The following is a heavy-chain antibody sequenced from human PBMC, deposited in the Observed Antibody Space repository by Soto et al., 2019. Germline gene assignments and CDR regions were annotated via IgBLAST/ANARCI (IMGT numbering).Heavy chain of an antibody. J-gene: IGHJ4*02. CDR1: GGTFSSSA. CDR3: ARALVDDSNSFDY. CDR2: IIPIFGTG. V-gene: IGHV1-69*13. Sequence: AASAKVSCKASGGTFSSSAISWVRQAPGQGLEWMGGIIPIFGTGNYAQKFQGRVTITADESTSTAYMELSSLRSEDTAVYYCARALVDDSNSFDYWGQGTLVTVSS. D-gene: IGHD3-16*01.